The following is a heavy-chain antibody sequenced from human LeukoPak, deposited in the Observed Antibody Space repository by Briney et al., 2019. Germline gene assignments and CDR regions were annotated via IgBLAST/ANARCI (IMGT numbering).Heavy chain of an antibody. Sequence: GGSLRLSCAASGFTFSSYAMSWVRQAPGKGLEWVSAISGSGGSTYYADSVKGRFTISRDNSKNTLHLQMNSLRAEDTAVYYCARALYYDILTGPDAFDIWGQGTMVTVSS. CDR1: GFTFSSYA. CDR2: ISGSGGST. CDR3: ARALYYDILTGPDAFDI. V-gene: IGHV3-23*01. D-gene: IGHD3-9*01. J-gene: IGHJ3*02.